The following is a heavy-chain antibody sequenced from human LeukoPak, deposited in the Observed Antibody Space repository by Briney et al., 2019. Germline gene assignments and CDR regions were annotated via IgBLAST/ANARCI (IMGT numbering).Heavy chain of an antibody. Sequence: ASVKVSCKASGYTFTGYNIHLVRQAPGQGLEWMGWINPNSGGTNYAQKSQGRVTMTRDTSINTAYMEVSRLRSDDTAVYYCARDRLAAAGSGGWGQGTLVTVFS. D-gene: IGHD6-13*01. V-gene: IGHV1-2*02. J-gene: IGHJ4*02. CDR1: GYTFTGYN. CDR2: INPNSGGT. CDR3: ARDRLAAAGSGG.